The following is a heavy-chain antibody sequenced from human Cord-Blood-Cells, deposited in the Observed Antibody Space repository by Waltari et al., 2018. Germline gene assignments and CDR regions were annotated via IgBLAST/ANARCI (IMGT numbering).Heavy chain of an antibody. D-gene: IGHD3-3*01. Sequence: EVQLVQSGAEVKKPGESLKISCKGSGYSFTSSWIGWGRQLPGKGLEWMGIIYPGDSDTRYSPSFQGQVTISADKSISTAYLQWSSLKASDTAMYYCARRSGAFHQTYWYFDLWGRGTLVTVSS. CDR2: IYPGDSDT. CDR1: GYSFTSSW. V-gene: IGHV5-51*01. J-gene: IGHJ2*01. CDR3: ARRSGAFHQTYWYFDL.